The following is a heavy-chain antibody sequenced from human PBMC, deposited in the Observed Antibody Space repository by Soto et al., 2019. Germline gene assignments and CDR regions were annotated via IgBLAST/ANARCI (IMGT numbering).Heavy chain of an antibody. J-gene: IGHJ6*02. CDR2: IIPIFGTA. D-gene: IGHD6-13*01. V-gene: IGHV1-69*13. CDR1: GATFSSYA. Sequence: SVKVSCKASGATFSSYAISWVRQAPGQGLEWMGGIIPIFGTANYAQKFQGRVTITADESTSTAYMELSSLRSEDTAVYYCARGPYSSSRTAPLTYYYYYYGMDVWGQGTTVTVSS. CDR3: ARGPYSSSRTAPLTYYYYYYGMDV.